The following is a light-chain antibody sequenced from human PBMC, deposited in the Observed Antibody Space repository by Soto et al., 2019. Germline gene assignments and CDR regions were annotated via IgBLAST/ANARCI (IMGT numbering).Light chain of an antibody. J-gene: IGKJ5*01. CDR2: GAS. Sequence: EIVLTQSPGTLSLSPGERATLSCRASQSVSSSYLAWYQQKPGQAPRLLIYGASSRATGIPDRFSGSGSGTDFTLTISRLEPEDFAVYYCQHYGSSPQVTFGKGARLEMK. CDR1: QSVSSSY. V-gene: IGKV3-20*01. CDR3: QHYGSSPQVT.